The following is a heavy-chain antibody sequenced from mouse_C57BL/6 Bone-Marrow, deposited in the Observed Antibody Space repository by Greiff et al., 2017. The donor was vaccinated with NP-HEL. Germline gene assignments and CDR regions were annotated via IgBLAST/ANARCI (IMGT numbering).Heavy chain of an antibody. CDR3: ARGLIYYYGTLDY. CDR2: ISSGSSTI. D-gene: IGHD1-1*01. Sequence: EVKLMESGGGLVKPGGSLKLSCAASGFTFSDYGMHWVRQAPEKGLEWVAYISSGSSTIYYADTVKGRFTISRDNAKNTLCLQMTSLRSEDTAMYYCARGLIYYYGTLDYWGQGTTLTVSS. J-gene: IGHJ2*01. V-gene: IGHV5-17*01. CDR1: GFTFSDYG.